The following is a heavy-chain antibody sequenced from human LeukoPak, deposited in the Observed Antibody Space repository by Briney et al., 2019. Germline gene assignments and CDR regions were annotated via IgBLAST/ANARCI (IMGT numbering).Heavy chain of an antibody. CDR1: GFTFSSYA. D-gene: IGHD6-13*01. CDR3: AKESYSSSWYKRYYYYGMDV. CDR2: ISGSGGST. J-gene: IGHJ6*02. V-gene: IGHV3-23*01. Sequence: GGYLRLSCAASGFTFSSYAMSWVRRAPGKGLEWVSAISGSGGSTYYADSVKGRFTIYRYNSKNTLYLQMNSLRAEDKAVYYCAKESYSSSWYKRYYYYGMDVWGQGATVTVSS.